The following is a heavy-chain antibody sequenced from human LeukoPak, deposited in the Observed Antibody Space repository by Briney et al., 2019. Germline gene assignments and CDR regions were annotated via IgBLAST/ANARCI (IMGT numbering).Heavy chain of an antibody. V-gene: IGHV1-69*05. D-gene: IGHD4-17*01. CDR2: IIPIFGTA. Sequence: SVKDSCKASGGTFISYAISWVRQAPGQGLEWMGRIIPIFGTANYAQKFQGRVTITTDESTSTAYMELSSLRSEDTAVYYCARCTTDYYYMDVWGKGTTVTVSS. CDR3: ARCTTDYYYMDV. CDR1: GGTFISYA. J-gene: IGHJ6*03.